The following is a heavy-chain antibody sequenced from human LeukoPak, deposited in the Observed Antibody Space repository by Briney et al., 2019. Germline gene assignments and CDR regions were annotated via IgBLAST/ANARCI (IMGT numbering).Heavy chain of an antibody. CDR1: GFTFSSYG. V-gene: IGHV3-30*18. Sequence: GESLRLSCAVSGFTFSSYGMHWVRQAPGKGLDWVAVISYDGSNKYYIDSVKGRFPISRDNSKNMLSLQTNSLRAEDTAVYYCAKNERLWFGEFDAFDIWGQGTMVTVSS. CDR2: ISYDGSNK. CDR3: AKNERLWFGEFDAFDI. D-gene: IGHD3-10*01. J-gene: IGHJ3*02.